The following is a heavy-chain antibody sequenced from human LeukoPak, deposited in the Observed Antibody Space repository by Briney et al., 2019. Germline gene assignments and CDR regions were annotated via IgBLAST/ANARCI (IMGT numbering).Heavy chain of an antibody. D-gene: IGHD6-13*01. CDR3: ERDRQQLVFDY. Sequence: ASVKVSCKXSGGTFSSNAISWVRQAPGQGLEGMGRIIPIFGTANYAQTFQGRVTITTDESTSTAYMQLSSLRSEDPAVYYCERDRQQLVFDYWGQGTLVTVSS. V-gene: IGHV1-69*05. CDR2: IIPIFGTA. CDR1: GGTFSSNA. J-gene: IGHJ4*02.